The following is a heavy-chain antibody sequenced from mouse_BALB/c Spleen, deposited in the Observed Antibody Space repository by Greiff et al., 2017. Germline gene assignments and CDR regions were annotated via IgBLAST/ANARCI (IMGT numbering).Heavy chain of an antibody. CDR3: ARGLGQGGYWYFDV. Sequence: EVQRVESGGGLVKPGGSLKLSCAASGFTFSSYAMSWVRQSPEKRLEWVAEISSGGSYTYYPDTVTGRFTISRDNAKNTLYLEMSSLRSEDTAMYYCARGLGQGGYWYFDVWGAGTTVTVSS. J-gene: IGHJ1*01. CDR2: ISSGGSYT. CDR1: GFTFSSYA. D-gene: IGHD4-1*01. V-gene: IGHV5-9-4*01.